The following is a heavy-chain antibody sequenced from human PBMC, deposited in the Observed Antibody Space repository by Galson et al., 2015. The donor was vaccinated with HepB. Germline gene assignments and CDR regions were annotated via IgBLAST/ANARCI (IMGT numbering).Heavy chain of an antibody. Sequence: SLRLSCAASGFTFSSYAMSWVRQAPGKGLEWVSAISGSGGSTYYADSVKGRFTISRDNSKNTLYLQMNSLRAEDTAVYYCAKDVLWSGYFDYWGQGTLVTVSS. D-gene: IGHD3-3*01. CDR2: ISGSGGST. CDR3: AKDVLWSGYFDY. J-gene: IGHJ4*02. CDR1: GFTFSSYA. V-gene: IGHV3-23*01.